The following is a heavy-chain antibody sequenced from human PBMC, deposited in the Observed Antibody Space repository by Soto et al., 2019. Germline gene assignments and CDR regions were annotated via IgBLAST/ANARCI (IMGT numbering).Heavy chain of an antibody. CDR2: IYSGGST. CDR1: GFTVSSNY. D-gene: IGHD3-10*01. J-gene: IGHJ6*02. Sequence: PGGSLRLSCAASGFTVSSNYMSWVRQAPGKGLEWVSVIYSGGSTYYADSVKGRFTISRDNSKNTLYLQMNSLRAEDTAVYYCARTYYYATGGMDVWGQGTTVTVSS. CDR3: ARTYYYATGGMDV. V-gene: IGHV3-53*01.